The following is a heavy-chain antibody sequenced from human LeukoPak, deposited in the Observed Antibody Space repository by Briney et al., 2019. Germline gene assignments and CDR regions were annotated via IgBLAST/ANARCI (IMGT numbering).Heavy chain of an antibody. V-gene: IGHV4-59*01. D-gene: IGHD2-8*01. J-gene: IGHJ3*01. Sequence: SETLSLTCTVSGGSISSYYWSWIRQPPGKGLEWIGYIYYSGSTNYNPSLKSRVTISVDTSKSQFSLNLSSLTAADTAVYYCARRGGSNGWGAFDVWGQGTTITVSS. CDR2: IYYSGST. CDR1: GGSISSYY. CDR3: ARRGGSNGWGAFDV.